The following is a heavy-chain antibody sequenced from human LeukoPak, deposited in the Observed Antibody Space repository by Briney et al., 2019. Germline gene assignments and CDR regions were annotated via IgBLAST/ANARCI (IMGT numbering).Heavy chain of an antibody. Sequence: PGGSLRLSCAASGFTFSSYAMSWVRQAPGKGLEWVSSLTSSGGGTYYVDSVKGRFTISRDNSKNTLYLQMNSLRVEDTAVYYCGRGGIALAGLDYWGQGTLVTVSS. D-gene: IGHD6-19*01. J-gene: IGHJ4*02. V-gene: IGHV3-23*01. CDR2: LTSSGGGT. CDR1: GFTFSSYA. CDR3: GRGGIALAGLDY.